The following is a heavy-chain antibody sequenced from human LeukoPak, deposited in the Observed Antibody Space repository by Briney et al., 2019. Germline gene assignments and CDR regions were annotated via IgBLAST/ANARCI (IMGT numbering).Heavy chain of an antibody. D-gene: IGHD4-17*01. J-gene: IGHJ4*02. CDR2: INHSGST. Sequence: SETLSLTCAVYGGSFSGYYWSWIRQPPGKGLEWIGEINHSGSTNYNPSLKSRVTISVDTSKNQFSLKLSSVTAADTAVYYCARCLVYGDYVGDTFDYWGQGTLVTVSS. V-gene: IGHV4-34*01. CDR3: ARCLVYGDYVGDTFDY. CDR1: GGSFSGYY.